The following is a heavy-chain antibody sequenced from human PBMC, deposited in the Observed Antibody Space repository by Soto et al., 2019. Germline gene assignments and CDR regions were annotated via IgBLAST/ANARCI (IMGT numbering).Heavy chain of an antibody. CDR1: GGSFTSNNW. Sequence: QVKLQEPGPGLVKPSGTLSLTCAVSGGSFTSNNWWTWVRQPPGHGLERIGEIYRTGSTNYNRSLKSRVNISLHKSENQVSIKVTALTAADTAVYYCASRDPGTSVDYWGQGTLVTVSS. J-gene: IGHJ4*02. CDR3: ASRDPGTSVDY. V-gene: IGHV4-4*02. CDR2: IYRTGST. D-gene: IGHD1-7*01.